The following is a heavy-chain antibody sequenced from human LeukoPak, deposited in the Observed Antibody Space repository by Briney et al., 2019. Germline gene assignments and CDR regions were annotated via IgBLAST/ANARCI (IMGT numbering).Heavy chain of an antibody. V-gene: IGHV4-39*01. J-gene: IGHJ4*02. CDR1: GASISSSTYY. CDR2: IYYSGSS. D-gene: IGHD4-17*01. CDR3: AIKDYGDYEAFDF. Sequence: SETLSLTCTVSGASISSSTYYWGWIRQPPGRGLEWIGSIYYSGSSYSNPSLKSRVTISVDTSKNQFSLKLSSVTAADTAVYYCAIKDYGDYEAFDFWGQGTLVTVSS.